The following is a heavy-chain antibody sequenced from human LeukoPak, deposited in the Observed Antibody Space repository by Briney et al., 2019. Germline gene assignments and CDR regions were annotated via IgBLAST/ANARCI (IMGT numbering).Heavy chain of an antibody. Sequence: SVKVSCKASGGTSSIYAISWVRLTPGQGLEWMGGVIPGLGTADYAPTFQGRVTVTTDESTTTAYMEVSGLRFDDTAVYYCARPHGDYDSSHYWGQGTLVTVSS. J-gene: IGHJ4*02. D-gene: IGHD3-22*01. CDR1: GGTSSIYA. CDR2: VIPGLGTA. V-gene: IGHV1-69*05. CDR3: ARPHGDYDSSHY.